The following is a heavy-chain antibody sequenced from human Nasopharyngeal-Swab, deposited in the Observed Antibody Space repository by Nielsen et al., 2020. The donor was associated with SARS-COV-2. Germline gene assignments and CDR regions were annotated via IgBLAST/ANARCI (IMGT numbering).Heavy chain of an antibody. J-gene: IGHJ5*02. CDR3: ARGCSSSWYFCWFDP. V-gene: IGHV4-34*01. CDR2: INHSGST. D-gene: IGHD6-13*01. Sequence: GSLRLSCAVYGGSFSGYYWSWIRQPPGKGLEWIGEINHSGSTNYNPSLKSRVTISVDTSKNQFSLKLSSVTAADTAVYYCARGCSSSWYFCWFDPWGQGTLVTVSS. CDR1: GGSFSGYY.